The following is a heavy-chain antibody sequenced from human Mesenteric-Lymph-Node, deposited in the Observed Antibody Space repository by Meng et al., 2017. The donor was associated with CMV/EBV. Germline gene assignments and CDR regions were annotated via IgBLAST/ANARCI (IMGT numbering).Heavy chain of an antibody. CDR3: AKYQLLSAMDV. J-gene: IGHJ6*02. D-gene: IGHD2-2*01. Sequence: ETLSLTCAASGFTFSSYAMSWVRQAPGKGLEWVSAISGSGGSTYYADSVKGRFTISRDNSKNTLYLQMNSLRAEDTAVYYCAKYQLLSAMDVWGQGTTVTVSS. CDR1: GFTFSSYA. V-gene: IGHV3-23*01. CDR2: ISGSGGST.